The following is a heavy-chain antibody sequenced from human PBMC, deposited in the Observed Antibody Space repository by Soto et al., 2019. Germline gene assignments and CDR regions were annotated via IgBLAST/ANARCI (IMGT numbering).Heavy chain of an antibody. CDR2: IYYSGRT. Sequence: PSETLSLTCTVSGGSISSYYWSWIRQPPGKGLEGIGYIYYSGRTNYNPSLKSQVTKQLKTSKNQFSLKLSSVTAADTAVYYCARHVRGIVVVVAATRAFDIWGQGTMVTVSS. CDR1: GGSISSYY. V-gene: IGHV4-59*08. D-gene: IGHD2-15*01. J-gene: IGHJ3*02. CDR3: ARHVRGIVVVVAATRAFDI.